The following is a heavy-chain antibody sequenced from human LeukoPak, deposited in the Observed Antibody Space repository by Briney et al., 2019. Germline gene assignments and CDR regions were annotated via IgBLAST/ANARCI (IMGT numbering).Heavy chain of an antibody. CDR3: ARWRNYYYYMDV. J-gene: IGHJ6*03. CDR1: GGTFSSYA. V-gene: IGHV1-69*05. D-gene: IGHD5-12*01. Sequence: SVKVSCKASGGTFSSYAISWVRQAPRQGLEWMGGIIPIFGTANYAQKFQGRVTITTDESTSTAYMELSSLRSEDTAVYYCARWRNYYYYMDVWGKGTTVTVSS. CDR2: IIPIFGTA.